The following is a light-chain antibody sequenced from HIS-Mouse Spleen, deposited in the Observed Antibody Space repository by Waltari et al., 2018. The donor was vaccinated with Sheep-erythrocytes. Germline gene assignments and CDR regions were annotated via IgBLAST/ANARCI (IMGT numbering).Light chain of an antibody. Sequence: SYELTQPPSVSVSPGQTASITCSGDKLGDKYACWYQQKPGQSPVLVIYQDSKRPSGIPERFSGSNAGKPATLTVSGTQAMDEADYYCQAWDSSTAWNVVFGGGTKLTVL. CDR1: KLGDKY. V-gene: IGLV3-1*01. CDR3: QAWDSSTAWNVV. CDR2: QDS. J-gene: IGLJ2*01.